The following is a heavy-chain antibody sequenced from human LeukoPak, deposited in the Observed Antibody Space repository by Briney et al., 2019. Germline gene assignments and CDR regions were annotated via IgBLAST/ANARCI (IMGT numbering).Heavy chain of an antibody. CDR1: GFTFSSYA. V-gene: IGHV3-23*01. D-gene: IGHD3-10*01. CDR3: AKGRYGSGSYHNWFDP. Sequence: GGSLRLSCAASGFTFSSYAMSWVRQAPGKGLEWVSAISGSGGSTYYADSVKGRFTISRGNSKNTLYLQMNSLRAEDTAVYYCAKGRYGSGSYHNWFDPWGQGTLVTVSS. CDR2: ISGSGGST. J-gene: IGHJ5*02.